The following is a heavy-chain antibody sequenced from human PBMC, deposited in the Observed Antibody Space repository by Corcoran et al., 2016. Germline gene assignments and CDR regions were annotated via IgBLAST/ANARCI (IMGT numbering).Heavy chain of an antibody. CDR3: TRQAHGVEQWTNGFDP. CDR2: IWPASSDT. D-gene: IGHD2-8*01. J-gene: IGHJ5*02. Sequence: EVQLVQSGAEVKKPGESLKISCKGSGYTFTAYWIGWVRQVPGKGLEWMGIIWPASSDTKYSPSFQGQVTISAARATTTAYLQWRTLKTSDTAIYYGTRQAHGVEQWTNGFDPWGQGTLFTVSS. V-gene: IGHV5-51*01. CDR1: GYTFTAYW.